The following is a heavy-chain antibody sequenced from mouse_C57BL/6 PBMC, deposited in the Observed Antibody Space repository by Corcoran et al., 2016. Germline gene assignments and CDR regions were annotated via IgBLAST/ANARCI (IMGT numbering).Heavy chain of an antibody. J-gene: IGHJ1*03. D-gene: IGHD1-1*01. CDR3: ARAGLYYDGSSYWYFDV. Sequence: EVQLQQSGPELVKPGASVKISCKASGYTFTDYYMNWVKQSHGKSLEWIGDINPNNGGTSYNQKFKGKATLTVDKSSSTAYMELRSLTSEDSAVYYCARAGLYYDGSSYWYFDVWGTGTTVTVSS. V-gene: IGHV1-26*01. CDR1: GYTFTDYY. CDR2: INPNNGGT.